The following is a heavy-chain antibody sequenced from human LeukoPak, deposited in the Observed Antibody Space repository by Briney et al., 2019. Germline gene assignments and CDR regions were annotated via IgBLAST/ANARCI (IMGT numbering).Heavy chain of an antibody. CDR3: ARDRNRGYWGGGDGMDV. D-gene: IGHD5-18*01. CDR2: IHSGGST. Sequence: GGSLRLSCAASGFTFSSYSMNWVRQAPGKGLEWVSVIHSGGSTYYADSVKGRFTISRDNSKNTLYLQMNSLRAEDTAVYYCARDRNRGYWGGGDGMDVWGQGTTVTVSS. CDR1: GFTFSSYS. V-gene: IGHV3-53*01. J-gene: IGHJ6*02.